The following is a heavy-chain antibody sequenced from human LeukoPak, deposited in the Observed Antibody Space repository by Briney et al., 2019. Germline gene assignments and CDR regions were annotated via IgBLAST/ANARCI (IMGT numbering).Heavy chain of an antibody. D-gene: IGHD6-13*01. Sequence: GGSLRLSCAASGFTVNSSYMSWVRQAPGKGLEWVSSIHSSGNTYYADSVKGRLTISRDSSKNTLYLQMNSLRAEDTAVYYCATIAATGPPDYWGQGALVTVSS. CDR3: ATIAATGPPDY. V-gene: IGHV3-66*01. CDR2: IHSSGNT. J-gene: IGHJ4*02. CDR1: GFTVNSSY.